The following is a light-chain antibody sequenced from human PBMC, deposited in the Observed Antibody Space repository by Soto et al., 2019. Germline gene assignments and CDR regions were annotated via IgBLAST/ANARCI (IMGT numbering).Light chain of an antibody. CDR2: GNS. J-gene: IGLJ1*01. Sequence: QSVLTQPPSVSGAPGQRVTISCTGSSSNIGAGYDVHWYQQLPGTAPKLLIYGNSNRPSGVPDRFSGSKSGTSASLAITGLQAEDEADHYCQSYDSSVSGYVFGTGTKVTVL. CDR1: SSNIGAGYD. CDR3: QSYDSSVSGYV. V-gene: IGLV1-40*01.